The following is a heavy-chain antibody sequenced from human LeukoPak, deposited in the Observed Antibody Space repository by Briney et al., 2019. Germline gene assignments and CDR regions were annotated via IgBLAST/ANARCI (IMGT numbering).Heavy chain of an antibody. CDR3: AKDNRQLWSPYYYYGMDV. V-gene: IGHV3-23*01. CDR1: GYTFTSYG. D-gene: IGHD5-18*01. CDR2: ISGSGGST. Sequence: ASVTVSCTASGYTFTSYGISWVRQAPGKGLEWVSDISGSGGSTYYADSVKGRFTISRDNSKNTLYLQMNSLRAEDTAVYYCAKDNRQLWSPYYYYGMDVWGQGTTVTVSS. J-gene: IGHJ6*02.